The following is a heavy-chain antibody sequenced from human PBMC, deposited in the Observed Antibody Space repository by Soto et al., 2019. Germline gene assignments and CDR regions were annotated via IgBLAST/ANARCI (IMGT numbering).Heavy chain of an antibody. V-gene: IGHV1-69*12. Sequence: QVQLVQSGAEVKKPGSSVKVSCKASGGTFSTYAISWVRQAPGQGLEWMGGIIPMFGTANYAQKFQGRVTISADESTSTAYMQLSSLGSEHTAVFYCASRYCISSRCYLYGMDVWGEGTKVTVSS. J-gene: IGHJ6*04. CDR1: GGTFSTYA. CDR2: IIPMFGTA. CDR3: ASRYCISSRCYLYGMDV. D-gene: IGHD2-2*01.